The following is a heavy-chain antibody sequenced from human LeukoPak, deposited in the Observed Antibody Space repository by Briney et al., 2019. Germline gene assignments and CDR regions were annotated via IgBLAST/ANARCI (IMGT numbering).Heavy chain of an antibody. CDR3: ARLYYDYVWGSYRSYYFDY. Sequence: SETLSLTCTVSGGSISSYYWSWIRQPPGKGLEWIGYIYYSGSTNYNPSLKSRVTISVDTSKNQFSLELSSVTAADTAVYYCARLYYDYVWGSYRSYYFDYWGQGTLVTVSS. D-gene: IGHD3-16*02. V-gene: IGHV4-59*12. CDR2: IYYSGST. CDR1: GGSISSYY. J-gene: IGHJ4*02.